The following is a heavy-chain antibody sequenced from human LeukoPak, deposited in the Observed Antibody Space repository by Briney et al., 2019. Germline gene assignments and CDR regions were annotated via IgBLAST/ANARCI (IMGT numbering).Heavy chain of an antibody. CDR1: GFTFSSYW. J-gene: IGHJ4*02. Sequence: GGSLRLSCAASGFTFSSYWMHWVRQAPGKGLVWVSRINTDGSSASYADSVKGRFTISRDNAKNTLYLQMNSLRAEDKAVYYCARGYSGSYHFDYWGQGTLVTVSS. CDR3: ARGYSGSYHFDY. D-gene: IGHD1-26*01. V-gene: IGHV3-74*01. CDR2: INTDGSSA.